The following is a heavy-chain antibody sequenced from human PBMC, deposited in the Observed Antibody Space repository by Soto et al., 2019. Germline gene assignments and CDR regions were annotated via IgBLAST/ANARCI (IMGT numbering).Heavy chain of an antibody. D-gene: IGHD3-22*01. CDR1: GGTFSSYA. CDR2: IIPIFGTA. J-gene: IGHJ6*02. Sequence: GASVKVSCKASGGTFSSYAISWVRQAPGQGLEWMGGIIPIFGTANYAQKFQGRVTITADKSTSTAYMELSSLRSEDTAVYYCASGPNGAHTPAPWLLEPYYYYYGMDVWGQGTTVTVSS. CDR3: ASGPNGAHTPAPWLLEPYYYYYGMDV. V-gene: IGHV1-69*06.